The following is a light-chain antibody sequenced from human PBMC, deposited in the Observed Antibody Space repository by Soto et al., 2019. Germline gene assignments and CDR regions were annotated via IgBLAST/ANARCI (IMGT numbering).Light chain of an antibody. CDR2: GAT. CDR1: QSIGSNY. V-gene: IGKV3-20*01. Sequence: DIVLTQSPGTLSLSPGERATLSCRASQSIGSNYLVWYQQKPGQAPRHLIYGATNRATGIPDRFIGSGSGTDFSLTISRLDPEDFAVFSCQHYGTSLTFGGGTK. CDR3: QHYGTSLT. J-gene: IGKJ4*01.